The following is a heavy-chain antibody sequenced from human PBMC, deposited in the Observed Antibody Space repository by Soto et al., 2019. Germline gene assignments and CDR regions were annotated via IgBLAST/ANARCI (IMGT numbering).Heavy chain of an antibody. CDR3: ARSDIVVVVAASSRGYYFDY. CDR2: INHSGST. J-gene: IGHJ4*02. V-gene: IGHV4-34*01. CDR1: GGSFSGYY. D-gene: IGHD2-15*01. Sequence: QVQLQQWGAGLLKPSETLSLTCAVYGGSFSGYYWSWIRQPPGKGLEWIGEINHSGSTNYNPSLKSRVTISVHTTKNQFSLKLSSVTAADTAVYYCARSDIVVVVAASSRGYYFDYWGQGTLVTVSS.